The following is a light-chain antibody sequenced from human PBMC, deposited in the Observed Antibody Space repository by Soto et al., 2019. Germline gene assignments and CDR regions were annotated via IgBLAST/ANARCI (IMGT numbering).Light chain of an antibody. V-gene: IGKV3D-20*02. CDR2: DAF. CDR3: QQSYMDPIT. CDR1: RSLDSGQ. Sequence: EIFLTQSPGTLSLSPGESATLSCRASRSLDSGQLAWYQQKVGRAPRLLIHDAFMRATGIPDRFSGSGGGTDFTLSISSVPPEDFETYFCQQSYMDPITFGQGTRLEIK. J-gene: IGKJ5*01.